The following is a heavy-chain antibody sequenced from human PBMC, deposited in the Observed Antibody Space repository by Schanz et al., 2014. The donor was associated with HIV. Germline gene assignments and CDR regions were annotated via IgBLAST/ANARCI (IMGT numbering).Heavy chain of an antibody. J-gene: IGHJ4*02. Sequence: EVQLLESGGGLAQPGGSLTLSCAASGFTFTNHALSWVRQAPGRGLEWVSSISESGGRTYYADSVNGRFTISRDNSKNILYLQMNSLRAEDTALYYCSKATSGSRGWYTGSDWGQGTLVTVSS. CDR1: GFTFTNHA. CDR3: SKATSGSRGWYTGSD. V-gene: IGHV3-23*01. D-gene: IGHD6-19*01. CDR2: ISESGGRT.